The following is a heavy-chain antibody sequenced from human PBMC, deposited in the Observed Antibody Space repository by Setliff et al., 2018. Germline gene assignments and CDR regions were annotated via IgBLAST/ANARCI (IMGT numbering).Heavy chain of an antibody. J-gene: IGHJ4*02. Sequence: SSETLSLTCTVSGGSTSNYYWSWFRQPPGKGLEWIGYIYTSGSTYYSPSLKSRVTISVDTSKNQFSLKLSSVTAADTAVYYCARFCGTSNCQRAPLFDYWGQGILVTVSS. CDR3: ARFCGTSNCQRAPLFDY. D-gene: IGHD1-1*01. CDR2: IYTSGST. V-gene: IGHV4-4*08. CDR1: GGSTSNYY.